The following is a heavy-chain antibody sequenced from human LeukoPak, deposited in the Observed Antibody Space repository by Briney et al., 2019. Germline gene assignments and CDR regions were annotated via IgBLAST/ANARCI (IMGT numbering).Heavy chain of an antibody. CDR3: ARGLLGYCSSTSCLKPGWFDP. V-gene: IGHV3-11*01. D-gene: IGHD2-2*01. Sequence: GGSLRLSCVVSGFSFSDSYMTWIRQTPGKGLESLAYISGSGSDIYYADSVKGRFTISRDNAKNSLYLQMNSLRAEDTAVYYCARGLLGYCSSTSCLKPGWFDPWGQGTLVTVSS. J-gene: IGHJ5*02. CDR2: ISGSGSDI. CDR1: GFSFSDSY.